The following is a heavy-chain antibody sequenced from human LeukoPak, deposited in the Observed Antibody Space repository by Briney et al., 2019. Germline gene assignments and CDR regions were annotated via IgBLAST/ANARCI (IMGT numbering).Heavy chain of an antibody. V-gene: IGHV1-69*13. CDR2: IIPIFGTT. J-gene: IGHJ5*02. Sequence: SVKVSCKASGYTFTGYYIHWVRQAPGQGLEWMGGIIPIFGTTNYAQKFQGRVTITADESTSTAYMELSSLRSDDTAVYNCARVVTPRYCSTTSCYWKGWFDPWGQGTLVTVSS. D-gene: IGHD2-2*01. CDR1: GYTFTGYY. CDR3: ARVVTPRYCSTTSCYWKGWFDP.